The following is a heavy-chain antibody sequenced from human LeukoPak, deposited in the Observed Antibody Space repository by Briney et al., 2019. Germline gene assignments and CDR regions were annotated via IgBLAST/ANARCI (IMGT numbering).Heavy chain of an antibody. D-gene: IGHD6-13*01. J-gene: IGHJ6*02. V-gene: IGHV3-23*01. Sequence: GGSLRLSCAASGFTFSSYAMSWVRQAPGKGLEWVSPISGSAGSTYYADSVKGRFTISRDNSKNTLYLQMNSLRAEGTAVYYCAKGYSSRAHYYGMDVWGQGSTVTVSS. CDR1: GFTFSSYA. CDR2: ISGSAGST. CDR3: AKGYSSRAHYYGMDV.